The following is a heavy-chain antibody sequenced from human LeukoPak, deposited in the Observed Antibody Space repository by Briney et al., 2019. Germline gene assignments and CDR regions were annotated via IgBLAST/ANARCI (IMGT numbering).Heavy chain of an antibody. CDR1: GGSSSGYY. CDR3: ATKKTTPRSGFDY. CDR2: INHSGRT. D-gene: IGHD6-25*01. J-gene: IGHJ4*02. V-gene: IGHV4-34*01. Sequence: SETLSLTCAVYGGSSSGYYWSWIRQPPGKGLEWIGEINHSGRTNYNPSLKSRVTISVDASKNQFSLKLTSVTAADTAIYYCATKKTTPRSGFDYWGQGTLVTVSS.